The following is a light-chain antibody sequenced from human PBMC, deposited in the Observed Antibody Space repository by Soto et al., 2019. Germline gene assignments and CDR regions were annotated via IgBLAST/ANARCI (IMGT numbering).Light chain of an antibody. CDR2: GAS. CDR1: QSVSSNY. CDR3: RQYGRSLEFA. J-gene: IGKJ4*01. Sequence: IVLTQSPGTLSLSPGERGALSCRASQSVSSNYVAWYQQKPGQGPRLLIYGASTRATGIPDRFSGSGSGTDFTLTISRLDPEDFAVYYCRQYGRSLEFAVGGGTKVDIK. V-gene: IGKV3-20*01.